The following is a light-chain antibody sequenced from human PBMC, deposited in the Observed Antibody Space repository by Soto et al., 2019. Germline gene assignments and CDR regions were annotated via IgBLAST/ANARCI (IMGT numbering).Light chain of an antibody. CDR3: QQFET. CDR1: QTVGSSF. J-gene: IGKJ4*01. Sequence: PGGRATLSCRASQTVGSSFLAWYQQKRGQAPRLLIYGASNRATGIPDRFSGSGSGADFTLTINRLEPEDFAVYYCQQFETFGGGTKVDIK. CDR2: GAS. V-gene: IGKV3-20*01.